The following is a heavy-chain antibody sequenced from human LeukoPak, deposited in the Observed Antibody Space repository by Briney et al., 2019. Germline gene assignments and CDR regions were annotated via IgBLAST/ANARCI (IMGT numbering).Heavy chain of an antibody. J-gene: IGHJ4*02. V-gene: IGHV7-4-1*02. D-gene: IGHD1-1*01. CDR2: IHPSTGNP. CDR1: GYTFTNYA. CDR3: AREYGNELERPDY. Sequence: ASVKVSCKTSGYTFTNYAMNWVRQAPGQGLEWMGWIHPSTGNPTYAQGFTGRFVFSLDTSVNTAYLQISSLKAEDTAVYYCAREYGNELERPDYWGQGTLVTVSS.